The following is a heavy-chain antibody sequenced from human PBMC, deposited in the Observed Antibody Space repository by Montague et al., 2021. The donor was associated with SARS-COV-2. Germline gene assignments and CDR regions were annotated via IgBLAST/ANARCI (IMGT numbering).Heavy chain of an antibody. CDR2: IYHAGST. J-gene: IGHJ4*02. D-gene: IGHD3-9*01. CDR3: ARQLRYCDWRADY. Sequence: SETLSLTCIVSGGPISRSSYYWCWIRQPPGKGLELVGNIYHAGSTYYNPSLKSRATIFVDTSNSQYSLKLTSVTAADTAVYYCARQLRYCDWRADYWGQGTLVSVSS. V-gene: IGHV4-39*07. CDR1: GGPISRSSYY.